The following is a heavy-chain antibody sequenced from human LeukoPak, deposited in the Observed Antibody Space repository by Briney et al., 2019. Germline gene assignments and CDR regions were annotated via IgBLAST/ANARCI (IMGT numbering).Heavy chain of an antibody. Sequence: GASMKVSCKASGYTFTSYGISWVRQAPGQGLEWMGWISAYNGNTNYAQKLQGRVTMTTDTSTCTAYMELRSLRSDDTAVYYCARSPGYCSSTSCYVLTDWGQGTLVTVSS. CDR2: ISAYNGNT. J-gene: IGHJ4*02. CDR3: ARSPGYCSSTSCYVLTD. V-gene: IGHV1-18*01. D-gene: IGHD2-2*01. CDR1: GYTFTSYG.